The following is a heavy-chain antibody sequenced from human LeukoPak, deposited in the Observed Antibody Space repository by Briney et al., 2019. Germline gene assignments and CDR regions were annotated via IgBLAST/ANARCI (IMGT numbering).Heavy chain of an antibody. J-gene: IGHJ3*02. V-gene: IGHV3-11*04. CDR1: GFTFSDYY. CDR2: ISSSGSTI. D-gene: IGHD3-22*01. Sequence: PGGSLRLSCAASGFTFSDYYMSWIRQAPGKGLEWVSYISSSGSTIYYADSVKGRFTISRDNAKNSLYLQMNSLRAEDTAVYYCARDLGYYDSSGYYYTAFDIWGQGTMVTVSS. CDR3: ARDLGYYDSSGYYYTAFDI.